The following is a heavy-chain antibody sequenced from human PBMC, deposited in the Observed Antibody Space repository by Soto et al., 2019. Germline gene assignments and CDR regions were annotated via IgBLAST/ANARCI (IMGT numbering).Heavy chain of an antibody. Sequence: GXSVKVSCKASSYTFTSYGISWVRQAPGQXXXXXXXXRXXXGHXXYEXXXXXXVKXXXXXXXSKAYMELRRLRSDDTAVYYCARESPPADYWGQGTMVTVYS. CDR2: XRXXXGHX. CDR3: ARESPPADY. J-gene: IGHJ4*02. V-gene: IGHV1-18*01. D-gene: IGHD2-2*01. CDR1: SYTFTSYG.